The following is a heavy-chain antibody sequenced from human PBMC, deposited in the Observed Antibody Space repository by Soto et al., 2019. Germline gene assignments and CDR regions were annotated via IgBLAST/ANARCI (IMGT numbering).Heavy chain of an antibody. CDR1: GGSISSHHW. CDR3: ARCAYGSYTFGLDV. V-gene: IGHV4-4*02. CDR2: IFHGGTT. Sequence: QVQLQESGPGLVKPSGPLSLTCAVSGGSISSHHWWTCVRQSPGQGLEWIGEIFHGGTTNYSPSLKSRVTISIDKSKNQFSLNLSSVTAADMAVYYCARCAYGSYTFGLDVWGHGTTVTVSS. D-gene: IGHD3-10*01. J-gene: IGHJ6*02.